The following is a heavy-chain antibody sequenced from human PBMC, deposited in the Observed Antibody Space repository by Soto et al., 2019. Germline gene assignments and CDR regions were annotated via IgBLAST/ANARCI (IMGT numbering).Heavy chain of an antibody. CDR2: ISYDGNKK. CDR1: GLTFSAYV. V-gene: IGHV3-30-3*01. J-gene: IGHJ4*02. D-gene: IGHD2-15*01. Sequence: QVQLVESGGGVVQPGRSLRLSCAASGLTFSAYVMHWVRQAPGKGLEWVALISYDGNKKYYADSVKGRFTISRDNSKNTLFLQMNSLRVDDTAVYYCARGLGYCSGGSWHWGQGTLVTVSS. CDR3: ARGLGYCSGGSWH.